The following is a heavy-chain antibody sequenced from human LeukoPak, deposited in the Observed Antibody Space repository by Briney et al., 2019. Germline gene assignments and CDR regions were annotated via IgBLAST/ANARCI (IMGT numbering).Heavy chain of an antibody. Sequence: SETLSLTCTVSGGSISNSDYYWDWIRQPPGKGLEWIGSINYRGSTYYNPSLESRVTISVDTSKNQFSLKLSSVTAADTALYYCAREIASSSWYQLPAGWFDPWGQGTLVTVSS. V-gene: IGHV4-39*02. CDR1: GGSISNSDYY. CDR3: AREIASSSWYQLPAGWFDP. CDR2: INYRGST. J-gene: IGHJ5*02. D-gene: IGHD6-13*01.